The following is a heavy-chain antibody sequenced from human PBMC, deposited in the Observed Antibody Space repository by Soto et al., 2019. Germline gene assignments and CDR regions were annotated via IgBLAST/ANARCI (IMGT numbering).Heavy chain of an antibody. Sequence: PGGSLRLSCAASGFTFSSYWMSWVRQAPGKGLEWVANIKQDGSEKYYVDSVKGRFTISRDNAKNSLYLQMNSLRAEDTAVYYCARVKRTDYYYYYGMDVWGQGTTVTVSS. CDR3: ARVKRTDYYYYYGMDV. V-gene: IGHV3-7*03. CDR2: IKQDGSEK. CDR1: GFTFSSYW. J-gene: IGHJ6*02.